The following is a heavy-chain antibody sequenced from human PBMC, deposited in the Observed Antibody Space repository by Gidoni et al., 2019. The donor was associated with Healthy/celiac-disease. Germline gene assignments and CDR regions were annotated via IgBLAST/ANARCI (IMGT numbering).Heavy chain of an antibody. CDR1: GFTFSSYA. CDR3: ARDGEMATIMPYWYFDL. V-gene: IGHV3-30*01. Sequence: QVQLVESGGGVVQPGRSLRLSCAASGFTFSSYAMHWVRQAPGKGLEWVAVISYDGSNKDYADSVKGRFTISRDNSKNTLYLQMNSLRAEDTAVYYCARDGEMATIMPYWYFDLWGRGTLVTVSS. J-gene: IGHJ2*01. CDR2: ISYDGSNK. D-gene: IGHD5-12*01.